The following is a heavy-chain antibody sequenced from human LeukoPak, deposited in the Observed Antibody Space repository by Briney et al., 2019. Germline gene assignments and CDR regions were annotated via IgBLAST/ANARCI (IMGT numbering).Heavy chain of an antibody. D-gene: IGHD3-16*02. CDR3: AKDMFGGVIAFDAFDI. V-gene: IGHV3-9*01. CDR2: ISWNSGSI. J-gene: IGHJ3*02. CDR1: GFTFDDYA. Sequence: PGGSLRLSCAASGFTFDDYAMHWVRQAPGKGLEWVSGISWNSGSIGYADSVKGRFTISRDNAKNSLYLQMNSLRAEDTALYYCAKDMFGGVIAFDAFDIWGQGTMVTVSS.